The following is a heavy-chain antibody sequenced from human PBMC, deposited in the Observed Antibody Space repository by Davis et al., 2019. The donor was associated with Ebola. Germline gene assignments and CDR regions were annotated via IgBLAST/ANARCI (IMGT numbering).Heavy chain of an antibody. CDR2: IYYTGST. D-gene: IGHD3-3*01. J-gene: IGHJ4*02. Sequence: PSETLSLTCTVSGGSISSHYWSWIRQPPGKGLEWIGYIYYTGSTNYNPSLESRVTISIDTSKNQFSLKLSSVTAADTAVYYCARHRYYDFWSGYYYFDYWGQGTLVTVSS. CDR3: ARHRYYDFWSGYYYFDY. CDR1: GGSISSHY. V-gene: IGHV4-59*08.